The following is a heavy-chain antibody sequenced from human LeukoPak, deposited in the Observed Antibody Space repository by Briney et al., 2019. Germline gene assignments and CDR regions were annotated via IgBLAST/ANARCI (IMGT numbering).Heavy chain of an antibody. D-gene: IGHD3-22*01. CDR3: AKWEGYDSSGYGDY. CDR1: GFTFSSYA. Sequence: GGSLRLSCAASGFTFSSYAMSWVRQAPGKRLEWVSSFSGSAGSTYYADSVKGRFTISRDNSKNTLYLQMSSLRAEDTAVYYCAKWEGYDSSGYGDYWGQGTLVTVSS. J-gene: IGHJ4*02. CDR2: FSGSAGST. V-gene: IGHV3-23*01.